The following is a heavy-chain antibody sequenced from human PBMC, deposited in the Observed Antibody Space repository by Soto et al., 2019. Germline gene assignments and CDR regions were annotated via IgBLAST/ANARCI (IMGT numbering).Heavy chain of an antibody. V-gene: IGHV3-23*01. CDR2: ISGSGTT. CDR1: GFTISNSA. CDR3: ARYYYVATGYNYAFDY. D-gene: IGHD3-22*01. Sequence: GGSLRLSCAASGFTISNSAATWVRQAPGKGLEWVSTISGSGTTYYADSVKGRFTISRDNSNNTLCLQLHSLRAEDSALYYCARYYYVATGYNYAFDYWGRGTLVTVYS. J-gene: IGHJ4*02.